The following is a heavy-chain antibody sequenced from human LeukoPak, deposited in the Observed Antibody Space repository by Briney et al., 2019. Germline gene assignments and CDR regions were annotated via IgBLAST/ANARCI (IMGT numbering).Heavy chain of an antibody. CDR1: GFTFNNYA. V-gene: IGHV3-48*01. CDR2: ISSSSSIM. CDR3: ARDPPNWGFGY. D-gene: IGHD7-27*01. J-gene: IGHJ4*02. Sequence: GSLRLSCAASGFTFNNYALTWVRQAPGKGLEWLSYISSSSSIMYYADSVKGRFTISRDNAKNSLYLQMNSLRAEDTAVYYCARDPPNWGFGYWGQGTLVTVSS.